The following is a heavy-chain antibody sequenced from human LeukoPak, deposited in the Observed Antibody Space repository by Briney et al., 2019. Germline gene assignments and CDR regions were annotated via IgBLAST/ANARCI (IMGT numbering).Heavy chain of an antibody. J-gene: IGHJ4*02. Sequence: GGSLRLSCAVSGFTFSSNYMSWVRQAPGKGLEWVSVIFTGGTTSYADSVKGRFTISRDNSRNTLYLQMNSLRVEDTAVYYCASGTLYSTSPFDYWGQGTLVTVSS. CDR3: ASGTLYSTSPFDY. CDR2: IFTGGTT. V-gene: IGHV3-66*01. CDR1: GFTFSSNY. D-gene: IGHD6-6*01.